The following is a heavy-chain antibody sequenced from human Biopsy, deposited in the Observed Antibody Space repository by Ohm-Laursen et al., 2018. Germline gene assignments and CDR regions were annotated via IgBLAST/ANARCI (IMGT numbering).Heavy chain of an antibody. Sequence: LRLSCAASRFTFSDYFMSWIRQAPGKGLEWVSYISSSGITAHYADSVKGRFTISRDNAKNSLYLQMSSLRPEDTALYYCARDASWVQLISYIDFWGPGSLVTVSS. CDR3: ARDASWVQLISYIDF. CDR1: RFTFSDYF. J-gene: IGHJ4*02. V-gene: IGHV3-11*01. D-gene: IGHD1-1*01. CDR2: ISSSGITA.